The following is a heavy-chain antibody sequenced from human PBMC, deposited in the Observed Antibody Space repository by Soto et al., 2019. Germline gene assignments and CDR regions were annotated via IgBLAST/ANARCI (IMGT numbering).Heavy chain of an antibody. CDR2: IYYSGST. CDR1: GGSINSSSYF. CDR3: ARTRDFWSGNDAFDI. V-gene: IGHV4-39*07. D-gene: IGHD3-3*01. J-gene: IGHJ3*02. Sequence: ASETLSLTCSVSGGSINSSSYFWGWVRQPPGKGLEWIGSIYYSGSTYYNPSLRSRVTISLDTSKNQFSLKLSSVTAADTAVYFCARTRDFWSGNDAFDIWGQGTMVTVSS.